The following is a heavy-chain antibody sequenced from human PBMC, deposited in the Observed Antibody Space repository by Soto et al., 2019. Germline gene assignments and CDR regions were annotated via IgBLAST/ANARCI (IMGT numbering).Heavy chain of an antibody. CDR2: INLNSGNT. CDR1: VFTFSSSG. Sequence: ASVKVSCKASVFTFSSSGIHWVRQARGQRLEWIGGINLNSGNTSYAQKFQERVTMTRNTSKSTAYMELSSLRSEDTAVYYCARERRITIFGVVISGPYYYYGMDVWGQGTTVTVSS. CDR3: ARERRITIFGVVISGPYYYYGMDV. D-gene: IGHD3-3*01. J-gene: IGHJ6*02. V-gene: IGHV1-8*01.